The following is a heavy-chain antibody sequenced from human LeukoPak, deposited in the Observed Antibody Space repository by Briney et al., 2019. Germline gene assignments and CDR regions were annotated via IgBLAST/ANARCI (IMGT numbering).Heavy chain of an antibody. Sequence: GGSLRLSCAASGFTFRSYWMSWVRQAPGKGLEWVSGISGSGYSRNYADSVKGRFTISRDNSKNTLYLQMNSLRVEDTAVYYCAKEAGYSGYDYPDYWGQGTLVTVSS. V-gene: IGHV3-23*01. CDR2: ISGSGYSR. CDR1: GFTFRSYW. CDR3: AKEAGYSGYDYPDY. D-gene: IGHD5-12*01. J-gene: IGHJ4*02.